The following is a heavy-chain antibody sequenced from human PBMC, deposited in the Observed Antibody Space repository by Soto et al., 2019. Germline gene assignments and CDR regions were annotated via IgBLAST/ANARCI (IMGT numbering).Heavy chain of an antibody. CDR1: GYSFTSYW. Sequence: PGESLKISCKGSGYSFTSYWISWVRQMPGKGLEWMGIIYPGDSDTRYSPSFQGQVTISADKSISTAYLQWSSLKASDTAMYYCARCESPEPYGMDVWGQGTTVTVSS. V-gene: IGHV5-51*01. CDR3: ARCESPEPYGMDV. J-gene: IGHJ6*02. CDR2: IYPGDSDT.